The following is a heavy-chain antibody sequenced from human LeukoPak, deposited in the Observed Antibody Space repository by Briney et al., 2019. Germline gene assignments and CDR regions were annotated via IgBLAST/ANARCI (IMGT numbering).Heavy chain of an antibody. CDR2: IRYDGSNI. CDR1: GFTFSNYG. V-gene: IGHV3-30*02. J-gene: IGHJ4*02. Sequence: GGSLRLSCAAPGFTFSNYGMHWVRQAPGNRLEWVAFIRYDGSNIYYADSVKGRFTISRDNSKNTLYLQMNSLRAEDTAIYYCANGPHYQILTGFYKVRSHLDYWGQGTLVTVSS. D-gene: IGHD3-9*01. CDR3: ANGPHYQILTGFYKVRSHLDY.